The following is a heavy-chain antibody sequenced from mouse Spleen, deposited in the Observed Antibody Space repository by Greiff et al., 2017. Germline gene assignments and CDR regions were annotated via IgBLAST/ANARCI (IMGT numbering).Heavy chain of an antibody. J-gene: IGHJ4*01. CDR1: GFTFSSYT. CDR2: ISSGGGNT. D-gene: IGHD4-1*01. V-gene: IGHV5-9*04. Sequence: EVKVVESGGGLVKPGGSLKLSCAASGFTFSSYTMSWVRQTPAKRLEWVATISSGGGNTYYPDSVKGRFTISRDNARNTLYLQMSSLRSEDKAMYYCARQEGLGPYAMDYWGQGTSVTVSS. CDR3: ARQEGLGPYAMDY.